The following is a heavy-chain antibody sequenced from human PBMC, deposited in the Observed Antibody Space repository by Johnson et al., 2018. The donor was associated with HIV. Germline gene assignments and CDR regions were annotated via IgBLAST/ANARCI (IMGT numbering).Heavy chain of an antibody. Sequence: QVQLVESGGGLVKPGGSLRLSCAASGFTFSDYYMGWIRQAPGKGLEWVSYISSSGNTIYSADSVKGRFPIFRDNAKTSLYLQMNSLRAEDTAVYYCAREYCSSTSCRDAFDIWGQGTMVTVSS. CDR3: AREYCSSTSCRDAFDI. CDR2: ISSSGNTI. CDR1: GFTFSDYY. D-gene: IGHD2-2*01. V-gene: IGHV3-11*01. J-gene: IGHJ3*02.